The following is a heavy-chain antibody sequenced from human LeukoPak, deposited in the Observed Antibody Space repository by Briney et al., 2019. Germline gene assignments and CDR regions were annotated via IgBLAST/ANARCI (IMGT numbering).Heavy chain of an antibody. J-gene: IGHJ4*02. V-gene: IGHV3-30*04. CDR2: ISYDGSNK. CDR3: ARDDNTAMVPVDY. Sequence: PGGSLRLSCAASGFTFSSYAMHWVRQAPGKGLEWVAVISYDGSNKYYADSVKGRFTISRDNSKNTLYPQRNSLRAEDTAVYYWARDDNTAMVPVDYLGQGTLVTVSS. CDR1: GFTFSSYA. D-gene: IGHD5-18*01.